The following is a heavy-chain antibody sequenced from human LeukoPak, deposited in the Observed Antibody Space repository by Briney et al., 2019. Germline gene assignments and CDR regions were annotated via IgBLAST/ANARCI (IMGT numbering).Heavy chain of an antibody. Sequence: SETLSLTCTVSGGSISSGDYYWSWIRQPPGKGLEWIGYIYYSGSTNYNPSLKSRVTISVDTSKNQFSLKLSSVTAADTAVYYCARISSLGSVDPWGQGTLVTVSS. CDR3: ARISSLGSVDP. J-gene: IGHJ5*02. D-gene: IGHD3-3*02. CDR1: GGSISSGDYY. CDR2: IYYSGST. V-gene: IGHV4-61*08.